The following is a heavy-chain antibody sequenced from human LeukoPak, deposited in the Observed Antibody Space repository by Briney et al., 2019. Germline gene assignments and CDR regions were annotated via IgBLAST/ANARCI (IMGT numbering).Heavy chain of an antibody. CDR2: ISGSGGST. V-gene: IGHV3-23*01. CDR1: GFILSSCA. J-gene: IGHJ4*02. D-gene: IGHD6-19*01. CDR3: AKELYSSGWYANY. Sequence: GGTLRLSCAASGFILSSCAMSWVRRAPGKGLEWVSAISGSGGSTYYADSVKGRFTISRDNSKNTLYLQMNSLRAEDTAVYYCAKELYSSGWYANYWGQGTLVTVSS.